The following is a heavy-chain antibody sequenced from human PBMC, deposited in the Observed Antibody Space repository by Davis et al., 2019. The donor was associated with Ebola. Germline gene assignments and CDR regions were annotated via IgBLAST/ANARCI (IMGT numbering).Heavy chain of an antibody. CDR3: AKPVVVVAATDGMDV. Sequence: PGGSLRLSCAASGFTFSSYWMHWVRQAPGKGLEWVSAISGSGGSTYYADSVKGRFTISRDNSKNTLYLQMNSLRAEDTAVYYCAKPVVVVAATDGMDVWGQGTTVTVSS. CDR1: GFTFSSYW. CDR2: ISGSGGST. D-gene: IGHD2-15*01. V-gene: IGHV3-23*01. J-gene: IGHJ6*02.